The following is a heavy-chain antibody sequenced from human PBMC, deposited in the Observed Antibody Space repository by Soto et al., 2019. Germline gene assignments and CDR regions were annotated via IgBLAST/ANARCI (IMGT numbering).Heavy chain of an antibody. CDR2: ISDSDNAT. V-gene: IGHV3-23*01. CDR3: AKGVSSSAWSASDN. Sequence: VQLLESGGGLVQPGGSLRLSCAASGFTFSSYAMTWVRQAPGKGLEWVSVISDSDNATYYADSVKGRFTISRDNPKNTLYLQFNSLRAEDTAVYYCAKGVSSSAWSASDNWGQGTLVTVSS. J-gene: IGHJ4*02. CDR1: GFTFSSYA. D-gene: IGHD6-19*01.